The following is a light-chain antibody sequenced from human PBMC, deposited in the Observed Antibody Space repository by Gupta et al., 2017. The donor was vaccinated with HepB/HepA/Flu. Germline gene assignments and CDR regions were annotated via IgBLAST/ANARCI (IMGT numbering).Light chain of an antibody. Sequence: QSALTQPASVSGSPGQSITISSTGTSSDVGSHKYVSWYQQHQGKAPRLMIYDVSHRPSGISDRFSGSKSDNTASLTISGLQAEDEADYYCLSYTGSSTYVFGTGTKVTVL. J-gene: IGLJ1*01. CDR3: LSYTGSSTYV. CDR1: SSDVGSHKY. V-gene: IGLV2-14*03. CDR2: DVS.